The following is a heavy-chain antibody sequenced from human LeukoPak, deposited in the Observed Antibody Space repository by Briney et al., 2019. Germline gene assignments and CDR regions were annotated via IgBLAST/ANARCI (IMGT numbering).Heavy chain of an antibody. CDR1: GGTFSSYA. D-gene: IGHD3-3*02. CDR3: ARVGYHFWSAYYFDY. V-gene: IGHV1-69*13. Sequence: ASVKVSCKASGGTFSSYAISWVRQAPGQGLGWVGGSIPIFGTANYAQKFQGRVTITADESTSKAYMELSSLRSEDTAVYYCARVGYHFWSAYYFDYWGQGTLVTVSS. CDR2: SIPIFGTA. J-gene: IGHJ4*02.